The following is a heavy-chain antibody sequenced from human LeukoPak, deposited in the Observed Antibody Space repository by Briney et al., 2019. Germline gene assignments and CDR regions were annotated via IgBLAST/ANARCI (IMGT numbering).Heavy chain of an antibody. Sequence: GASVKVSCKASGGTFSSYAISWVRQAPGQGLEWMGGIIPIFGTANYAQKFQGRVTITTDESTSTAYMELSSLRSEDTAVYYCARVSGDSSGYRNNWFDPWGQGTLVTVSS. CDR3: ARVSGDSSGYRNNWFDP. CDR2: IIPIFGTA. D-gene: IGHD3-22*01. CDR1: GGTFSSYA. J-gene: IGHJ5*02. V-gene: IGHV1-69*05.